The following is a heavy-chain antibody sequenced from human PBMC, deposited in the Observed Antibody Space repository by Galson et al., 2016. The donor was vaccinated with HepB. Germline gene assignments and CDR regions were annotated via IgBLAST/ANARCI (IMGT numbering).Heavy chain of an antibody. J-gene: IGHJ5*02. Sequence: SQRLSCAASGFTFSNYAMHWVRQAPGKGLEWVAVISFDGINKYYADSVKGRFTISRDDSKNTLYLQMNSLRPDDTAVYYCARPLPVGFGELETNWFDPWGQGTLVTVSS. V-gene: IGHV3-30-3*01. CDR3: ARPLPVGFGELETNWFDP. CDR1: GFTFSNYA. D-gene: IGHD3-10*01. CDR2: ISFDGINK.